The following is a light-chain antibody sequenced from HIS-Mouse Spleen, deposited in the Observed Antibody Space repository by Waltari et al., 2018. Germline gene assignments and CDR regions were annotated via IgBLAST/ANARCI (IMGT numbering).Light chain of an antibody. CDR1: SSAVGGYNL. V-gene: IGLV2-23*01. Sequence: QSALTQPASVSRSPGPSITISCTGTSSAVGGYNLVSWYQQHPGKAPKLMIYEGSKRPSGVSNRFSGSKSGNTASLTISGLQAEDEADYYCCSYAGSSPYVVFGGGTKLTVL. J-gene: IGLJ2*01. CDR2: EGS. CDR3: CSYAGSSPYVV.